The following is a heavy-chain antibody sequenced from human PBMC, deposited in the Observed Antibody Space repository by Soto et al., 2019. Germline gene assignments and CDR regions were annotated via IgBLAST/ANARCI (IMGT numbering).Heavy chain of an antibody. Sequence: SVKVSCKASGFTFTSSAVQWVRQARGQRLEWIGWIVVGSGNTNYAQKFQERVTITRDMSTSTAYMELGSLRSEDTAVYYCAADLPDYDYVWGSANAFDIWGQGTMVTVSS. CDR3: AADLPDYDYVWGSANAFDI. D-gene: IGHD3-16*01. V-gene: IGHV1-58*01. CDR1: GFTFTSSA. CDR2: IVVGSGNT. J-gene: IGHJ3*02.